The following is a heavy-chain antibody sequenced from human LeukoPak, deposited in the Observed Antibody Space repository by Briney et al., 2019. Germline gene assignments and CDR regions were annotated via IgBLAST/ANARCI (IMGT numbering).Heavy chain of an antibody. Sequence: GGSLRLSCAASGFTVSSNYMSWVRQAPGKGLEWVSVIYSGGGTYYADSVKGRFTISRDNSKNTLYLQMNSLRAEDTAVYYCARDLSSPYYYGMDVWGQGTTVTVSS. CDR1: GFTVSSNY. J-gene: IGHJ6*02. CDR2: IYSGGGT. CDR3: ARDLSSPYYYGMDV. D-gene: IGHD6-13*01. V-gene: IGHV3-66*01.